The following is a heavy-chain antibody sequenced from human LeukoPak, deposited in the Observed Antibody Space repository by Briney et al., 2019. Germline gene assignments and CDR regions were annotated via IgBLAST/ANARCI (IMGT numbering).Heavy chain of an antibody. Sequence: PSETLSLTCTISGGSISSYYWSWIRQPPGKGLEWIGYIYYSGSTNYNPSLKSRVTISVDTSKNQFSLKLSSVTAADTAVYYCARGIVVWAPYDAFDIWGQGTMVTVSS. CDR1: GGSISSYY. V-gene: IGHV4-59*01. D-gene: IGHD3-22*01. CDR2: IYYSGST. CDR3: ARGIVVWAPYDAFDI. J-gene: IGHJ3*02.